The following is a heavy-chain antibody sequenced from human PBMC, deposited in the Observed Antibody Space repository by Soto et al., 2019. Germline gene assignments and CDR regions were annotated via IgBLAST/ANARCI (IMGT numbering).Heavy chain of an antibody. CDR1: GRSLSGHS. Sequence: PSETLSLTCAVYGRSLSGHSCAWIRQPPGKGLEWIGEISESGSTYYNPSLKSRVTISIDTSKNQFSLKLSSVTAADTAVYYCARVRRGDYYDSGGMDVRGQRTTVTVSS. D-gene: IGHD3-22*01. CDR3: ARVRRGDYYDSGGMDV. J-gene: IGHJ6*02. V-gene: IGHV4-34*01. CDR2: ISESGST.